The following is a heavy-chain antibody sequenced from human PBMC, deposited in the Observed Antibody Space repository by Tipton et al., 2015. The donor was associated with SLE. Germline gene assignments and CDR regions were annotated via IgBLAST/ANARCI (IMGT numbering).Heavy chain of an antibody. J-gene: IGHJ4*02. CDR2: IKQDGSEK. D-gene: IGHD3-10*01. V-gene: IGHV3-7*03. CDR1: GFTFSYYW. CDR3: ARDQIGDNPLDF. Sequence: SLRLSCAASGFTFSYYWMTWVRQAPGKGLEWVASIKQDGSEKFYVDSVKGRFTISRDNAKNSLYLQMNTLRAEDTAVYYCARDQIGDNPLDFWGQGTLVTFSS.